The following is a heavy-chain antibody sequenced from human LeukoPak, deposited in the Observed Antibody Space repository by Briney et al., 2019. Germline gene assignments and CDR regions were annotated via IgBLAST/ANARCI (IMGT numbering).Heavy chain of an antibody. Sequence: SETLSLTCAVYGGSFSGYYWSWIRQPPGKGLEWIGEINHSGSTNYNPSLKSRVTISVDTSKNQFSLKLSSVTAADTAVYYCADGSGRTFDYWGRGTLVTVSS. D-gene: IGHD3-10*01. CDR1: GGSFSGYY. J-gene: IGHJ4*02. CDR3: ADGSGRTFDY. CDR2: INHSGST. V-gene: IGHV4-34*01.